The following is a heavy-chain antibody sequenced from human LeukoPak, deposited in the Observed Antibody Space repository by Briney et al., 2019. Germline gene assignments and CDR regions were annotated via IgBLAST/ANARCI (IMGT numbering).Heavy chain of an antibody. Sequence: PSQTLSLTCTVSSGSISSGRYYWSWIRQPAGKGLEWIGRIYSSGSTEYNPSLRSRVTISVDTSKNQFSLKLSSVTAADTAVYYCARDGPPDYWGQGTLVTVSS. V-gene: IGHV4-61*02. CDR2: IYSSGST. CDR1: SGSISSGRYY. CDR3: ARDGPPDY. J-gene: IGHJ4*02.